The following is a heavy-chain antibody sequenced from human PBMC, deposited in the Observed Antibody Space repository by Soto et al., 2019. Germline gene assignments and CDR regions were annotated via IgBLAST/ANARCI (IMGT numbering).Heavy chain of an antibody. D-gene: IGHD6-6*01. CDR3: ARGNSRIAPRLFQH. CDR2: ISPDGGNQ. J-gene: IGHJ1*01. CDR1: GFILSDYA. V-gene: IGHV3-30-3*01. Sequence: GGSLRLSCVASGFILSDYAMHWARQAPGKGLVWVALISPDGGNQYYSESAKGRFTISRDNSKNTLYLQMNDLRPDDTALYYCARGNSRIAPRLFQHWGHGSLVTSPQ.